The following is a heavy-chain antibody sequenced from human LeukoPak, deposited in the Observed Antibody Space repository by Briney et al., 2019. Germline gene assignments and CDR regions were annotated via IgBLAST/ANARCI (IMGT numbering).Heavy chain of an antibody. D-gene: IGHD6-6*01. CDR2: ISSSSSYI. CDR3: ARDVRAARDFQH. J-gene: IGHJ1*01. Sequence: PGGSLRLSCAASGSTFSSYSMNWVRQAPGKGLEWVSSISSSSSYIYYADSVKGRFTISRDNAKNSLYLQMNSLRAEDTAVYYCARDVRAARDFQHWGQGTLVTVSS. V-gene: IGHV3-21*01. CDR1: GSTFSSYS.